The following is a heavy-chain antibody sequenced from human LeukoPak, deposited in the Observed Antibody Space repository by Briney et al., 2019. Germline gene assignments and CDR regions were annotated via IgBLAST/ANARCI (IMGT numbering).Heavy chain of an antibody. J-gene: IGHJ6*03. V-gene: IGHV3-23*01. CDR3: ARDRSIAARHYYYYYMDV. CDR2: ISGSGGST. CDR1: GFTFSSYA. Sequence: GGSLRLSCAASGFTFSSYAMGWVRQAPGKGLEWVSAISGSGGSTYYADSVKGRFTISRDNSKNTLYLQMNSLRAEDTAVYYCARDRSIAARHYYYYYMDVWGKGTTVTVSS. D-gene: IGHD6-6*01.